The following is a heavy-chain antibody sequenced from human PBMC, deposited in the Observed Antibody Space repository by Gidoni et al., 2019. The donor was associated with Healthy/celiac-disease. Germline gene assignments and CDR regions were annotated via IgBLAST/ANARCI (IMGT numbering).Heavy chain of an antibody. CDR2: IYYSGST. J-gene: IGHJ3*02. CDR1: GGTISSGGYY. CDR3: ARDTFGGVKDAFDI. D-gene: IGHD3-16*01. Sequence: QVQLQESGPGLVKPSQTLSLTCTVSGGTISSGGYYWSWIRQHPRKGLEWIGYIYYSGSTYYNPTLKSRVTISGDTSKNQLSLKLSSVTAADTAVYYCARDTFGGVKDAFDIWGQGTMVTVSS. V-gene: IGHV4-31*03.